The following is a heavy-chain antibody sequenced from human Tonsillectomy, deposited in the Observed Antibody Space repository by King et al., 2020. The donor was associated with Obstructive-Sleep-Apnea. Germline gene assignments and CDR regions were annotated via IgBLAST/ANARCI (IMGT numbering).Heavy chain of an antibody. CDR2: INPSGGST. CDR3: ARGGLSYGAYNWFDP. V-gene: IGHV1-46*01. J-gene: IGHJ5*02. Sequence: QLVQSGAEVKKPGASVKVSCKASGYTFTSYYMHWVRQAPGQGLEWMGIINPSGGSTSYAQKFQVRVTMTRDTSTSTVYMWLSSLRSEDTAVYYCARGGLSYGAYNWFDPWGQGTLVTVSS. CDR1: GYTFTSYY. D-gene: IGHD1-26*01.